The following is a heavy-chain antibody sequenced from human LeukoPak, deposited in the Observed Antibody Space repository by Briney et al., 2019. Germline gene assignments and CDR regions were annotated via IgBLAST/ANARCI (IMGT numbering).Heavy chain of an antibody. CDR3: AAEGKWENGGWFDP. D-gene: IGHD1-26*01. Sequence: PSETLSLTCTVSGGSISSYYWSWIRQPAGKGLEWIGRIYTSGSTNYNPSLKSRVTMSVDTSKNQFSLKLSSVTAADTAVYYCAAEGKWENGGWFDPWGQGTLVTVSS. J-gene: IGHJ5*02. CDR1: GGSISSYY. V-gene: IGHV4-4*07. CDR2: IYTSGST.